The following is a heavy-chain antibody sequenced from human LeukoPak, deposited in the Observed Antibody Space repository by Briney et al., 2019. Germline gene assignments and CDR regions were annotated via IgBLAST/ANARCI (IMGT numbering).Heavy chain of an antibody. CDR3: ARDRYYDSSGYYFDY. V-gene: IGHV4-39*07. Sequence: SETLSLTCTVSGGSIGSGSYYWGWIRQPPGKGLEWIGSIYYSGSTYYNPSLKGRVTISVDTSKNQFSLKLSSVTAADTAVYYCARDRYYDSSGYYFDYWGQGTLVTVSS. D-gene: IGHD3-22*01. CDR1: GGSIGSGSYY. J-gene: IGHJ4*02. CDR2: IYYSGST.